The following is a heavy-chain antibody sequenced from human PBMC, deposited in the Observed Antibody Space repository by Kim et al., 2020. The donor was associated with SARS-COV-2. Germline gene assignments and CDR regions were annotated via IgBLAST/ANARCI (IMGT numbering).Heavy chain of an antibody. V-gene: IGHV4-59*08. CDR2: IYYSGSA. J-gene: IGHJ4*02. CDR1: GVSISSYY. D-gene: IGHD3-10*01. CDR3: AGTVRGANFDY. Sequence: SETLSLTCSVSGVSISSYYWSWIRQPPGKGLEWIGYIYYSGSANYNPSLRSRVTISVDTSKNQFSLKLSSVTAADTAVYYCAGTVRGANFDYLGRGAPVT.